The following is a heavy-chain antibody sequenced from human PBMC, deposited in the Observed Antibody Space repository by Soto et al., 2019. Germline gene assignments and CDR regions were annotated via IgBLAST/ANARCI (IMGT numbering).Heavy chain of an antibody. D-gene: IGHD2-15*01. CDR1: GFSFSDYF. CDR3: ARANTHTYGTLAACSWFYI. J-gene: IGHJ6*03. CDR2: INPSGDSR. V-gene: IGHV1-46*01. Sequence: ASVKVSCKASGFSFSDYFMHWVRQAPGQGLEGMGIINPSGDSRNYAQKFQGRVTITRDTSTSTVYMDLTSLRYEDTAGYYCARANTHTYGTLAACSWFYIWGKRTTVTV.